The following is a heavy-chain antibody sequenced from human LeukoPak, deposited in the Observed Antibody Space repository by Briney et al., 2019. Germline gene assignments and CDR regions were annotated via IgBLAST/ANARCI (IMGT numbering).Heavy chain of an antibody. Sequence: ASVKVSCKASGYTFTDYYMHWVRQAPGQGLEWMGWINPNSGGTNYAQKFQGRVTMTRDTFITTAYMELNRLTSDDTAVYYCARATNSPYFDYWGQGTLVTVSS. CDR3: ARATNSPYFDY. CDR1: GYTFTDYY. V-gene: IGHV1-2*02. CDR2: INPNSGGT. D-gene: IGHD2/OR15-2a*01. J-gene: IGHJ4*02.